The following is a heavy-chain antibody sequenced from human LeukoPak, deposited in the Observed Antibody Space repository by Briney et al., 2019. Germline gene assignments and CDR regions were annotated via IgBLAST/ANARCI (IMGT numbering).Heavy chain of an antibody. J-gene: IGHJ4*02. V-gene: IGHV3-30-3*01. CDR3: ARDLSGGYSRDWGGGDY. D-gene: IGHD6-19*01. Sequence: PGGSLRLSCAASGFIFSSYAMHWVRQAPGKGLEWVAVISYDGSNKYYADSVKGRFTISRDNSKNTLYLQMNSLRAEDTAVYYWARDLSGGYSRDWGGGDYWGQGTLVTVSS. CDR2: ISYDGSNK. CDR1: GFIFSSYA.